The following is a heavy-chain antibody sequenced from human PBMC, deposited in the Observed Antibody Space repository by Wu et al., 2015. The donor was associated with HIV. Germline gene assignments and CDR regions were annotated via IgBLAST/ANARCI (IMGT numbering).Heavy chain of an antibody. D-gene: IGHD3-9*01. V-gene: IGHV1-2*02. Sequence: QVRLVQSGAEVKKPGASMKVSCKASGYTFNDYYIQWVRQAPGQGLEWMGWINPNSGGTNYAQNFEDRVTMTRDTSITTVYMELNSLRSDDTAIYYCARDKRGYDVLTGYYIYFDNWGQGTRVTSPQ. CDR3: ARDKRGYDVLTGYYIYFDN. J-gene: IGHJ4*01. CDR2: INPNSGGT. CDR1: GYTFNDYY.